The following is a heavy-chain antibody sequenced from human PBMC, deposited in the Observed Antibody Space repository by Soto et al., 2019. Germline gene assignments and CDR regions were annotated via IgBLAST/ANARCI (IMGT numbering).Heavy chain of an antibody. Sequence: QVQLVESGGGVVQPGRSLRLSCAASGFTFSTYGVHWVRQAPGKGLEWVAVISSDGSEKYYAGSVKGRVSISRDNSKSTLCLQMDSLRAEDTAVYYCANGAVTTSLYYFDYSGQGTLVTVSS. D-gene: IGHD4-17*01. CDR2: ISSDGSEK. V-gene: IGHV3-30*18. CDR3: ANGAVTTSLYYFDY. CDR1: GFTFSTYG. J-gene: IGHJ4*02.